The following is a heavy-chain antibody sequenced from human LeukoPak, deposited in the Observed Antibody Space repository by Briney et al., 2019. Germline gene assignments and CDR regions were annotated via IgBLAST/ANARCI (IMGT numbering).Heavy chain of an antibody. D-gene: IGHD4-17*01. J-gene: IGHJ4*02. CDR2: ISGSGSDT. V-gene: IGHV3-23*01. CDR3: AKDRYGDYSFEY. CDR1: GFTFSRFA. Sequence: GGSLRLSCAASGFTFSRFAMSWVRQAPGKGPEWVSAISGSGSDTYYADSVKGRFTVSRDNSKNTLYLQMNSLRAEDTALYYCAKDRYGDYSFEYWGQGTLVTVSS.